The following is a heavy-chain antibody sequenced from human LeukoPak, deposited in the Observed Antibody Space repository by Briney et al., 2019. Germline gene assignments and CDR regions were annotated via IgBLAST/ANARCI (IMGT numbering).Heavy chain of an antibody. Sequence: PSETLSLTCAVYGGSFSGYYWSWIRQPPGKGLDWIGEINHSGITNYTPSLQSRVTISVDTSNNQFSLKLSSVTAADTAVYYCARVRAIGVGRRYYFDYWGQGTLVTVSS. CDR1: GGSFSGYY. CDR3: ARVRAIGVGRRYYFDY. D-gene: IGHD3-16*01. V-gene: IGHV4-34*01. J-gene: IGHJ4*02. CDR2: INHSGIT.